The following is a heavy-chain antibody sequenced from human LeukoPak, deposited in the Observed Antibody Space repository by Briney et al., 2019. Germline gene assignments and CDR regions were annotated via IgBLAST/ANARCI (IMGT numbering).Heavy chain of an antibody. Sequence: TSETLSLTCTVSGGSISSSSYYWGWIRQPPGKGLEWIGSMSYSGSTYHNPSLKSRVTISVDTSKNQFSLKLSSVTAADTAVYYCARGTVVEPATIPYWGQGTLVTVSS. J-gene: IGHJ4*02. CDR3: ARGTVVEPATIPY. D-gene: IGHD2-2*02. CDR2: MSYSGST. V-gene: IGHV4-39*07. CDR1: GGSISSSSYY.